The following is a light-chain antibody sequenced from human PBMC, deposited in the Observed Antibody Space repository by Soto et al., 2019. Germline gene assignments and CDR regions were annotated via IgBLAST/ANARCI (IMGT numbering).Light chain of an antibody. CDR2: DAS. V-gene: IGKV1-33*01. Sequence: DIQMTQSPSSLSASVGDRVTITCQASHAISNYLNWYQQKPGKAPKLLIYDASNLETGVPSRFSGSGSGTDFTFTISSLQPEDVATYYCQQFDSPPSYTFGQGTKLEI. J-gene: IGKJ2*01. CDR1: HAISNY. CDR3: QQFDSPPSYT.